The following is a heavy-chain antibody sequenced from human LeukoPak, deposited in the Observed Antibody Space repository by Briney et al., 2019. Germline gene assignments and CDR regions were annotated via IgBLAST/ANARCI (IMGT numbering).Heavy chain of an antibody. CDR2: IKQDGSEK. CDR1: GFTFSSYW. Sequence: GGSLRLSCAASGFTFSSYWMSWVRQAPGKGPEWVANIKQDGSEKYYVDSVKGRFTISRDNAKNSLYLQMNSLRAEDTAVYYCARWGHVAAAGTGLDYWGQGTLVTVSS. J-gene: IGHJ4*02. V-gene: IGHV3-7*01. CDR3: ARWGHVAAAGTGLDY. D-gene: IGHD6-13*01.